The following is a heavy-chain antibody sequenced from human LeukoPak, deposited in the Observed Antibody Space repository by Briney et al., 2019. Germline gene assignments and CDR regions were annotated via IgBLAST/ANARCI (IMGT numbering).Heavy chain of an antibody. D-gene: IGHD3-10*01. CDR3: ARDRGPRTGFMVREAYDY. Sequence: GGSLRLSCAASGFTFSSYWIHWVRQAPGKGLVWVSRINTDGSITNYADSVKGRFSISRDNAKNTLYLQMSSLRAEDTAVYYCARDRGPRTGFMVREAYDYWGQGTLVTVSS. V-gene: IGHV3-74*01. CDR2: INTDGSIT. CDR1: GFTFSSYW. J-gene: IGHJ4*02.